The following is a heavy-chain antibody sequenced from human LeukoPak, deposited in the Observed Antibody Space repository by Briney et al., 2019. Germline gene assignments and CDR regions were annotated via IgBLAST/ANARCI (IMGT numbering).Heavy chain of an antibody. CDR3: ASAPDTSYYYYYMDV. Sequence: SETLSLTCTVSGGSISSGSYYWSWIRQPAGKGLEWIGRIYTSGSTNYNPSLKSRVTISVDTSKNQFSLKLSSVTAADTAVYYCASAPDTSYYYYYMDVWGKGTTVTVSS. V-gene: IGHV4-61*02. CDR1: GGSISSGSYY. J-gene: IGHJ6*03. CDR2: IYTSGST. D-gene: IGHD3-16*01.